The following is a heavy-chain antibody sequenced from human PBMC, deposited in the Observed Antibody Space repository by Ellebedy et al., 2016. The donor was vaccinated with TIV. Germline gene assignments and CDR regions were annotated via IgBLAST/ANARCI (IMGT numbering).Heavy chain of an antibody. V-gene: IGHV3-48*04. CDR3: ARGVDYGFDY. CDR2: IGSASSST. CDR1: GFNFHNYA. J-gene: IGHJ4*02. Sequence: GESLKISXAASGFNFHNYAMNWVRQAPGKGLEWVSHIGSASSSTSYADSVKGRFTSSRDNAQNSLYLQMNSLRAEDTAVYYCARGVDYGFDYWGQGTLVTVSS. D-gene: IGHD4-17*01.